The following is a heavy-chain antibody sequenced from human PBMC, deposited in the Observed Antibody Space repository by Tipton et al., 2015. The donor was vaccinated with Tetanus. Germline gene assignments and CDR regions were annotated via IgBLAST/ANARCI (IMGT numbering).Heavy chain of an antibody. D-gene: IGHD6-13*01. CDR3: ARGGITAAGILDY. J-gene: IGHJ4*02. V-gene: IGHV4-4*07. Sequence: LRLSCTVSGGSISSYYWSWIRQPAGKGLEWIGRIYTSGSTNYNPSLKSRVTISVDTSKNQFSLNLSSVTAADTAVYYCARGGITAAGILDYWGQGTLVTVSS. CDR1: GGSISSYY. CDR2: IYTSGST.